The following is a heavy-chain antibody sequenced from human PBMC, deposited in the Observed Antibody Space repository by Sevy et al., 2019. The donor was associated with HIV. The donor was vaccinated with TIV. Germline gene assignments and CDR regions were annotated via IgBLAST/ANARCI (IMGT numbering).Heavy chain of an antibody. CDR3: ARGITIFGVVSSAYYYYGMDV. CDR2: ISSSSSTI. D-gene: IGHD3-3*01. V-gene: IGHV3-48*01. Sequence: GGSLRLSCAASGFTFSSYSMNWVRQAPGKGVEWVSYISSSSSTIYYADSVKGRFSISRDNAKNSLYLQMNSLRAEDTAVYYCARGITIFGVVSSAYYYYGMDVWGQGTTVTVSS. J-gene: IGHJ6*02. CDR1: GFTFSSYS.